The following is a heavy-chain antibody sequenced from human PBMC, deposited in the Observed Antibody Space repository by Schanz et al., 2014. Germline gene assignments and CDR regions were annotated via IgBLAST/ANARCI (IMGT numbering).Heavy chain of an antibody. CDR2: ISSSSSYI. CDR1: GFTFSDHY. V-gene: IGHV3-21*04. J-gene: IGHJ4*02. D-gene: IGHD6-19*01. Sequence: EVQLVESGGGLVQPGGSLRLSCAASGFTFSDHYMDWVRQAPGKGLEWVSSISSSSSYIYYADSVKGRFTISRDNAKNSLYLQMSSLRAEDTAIYYCAKLSSSGRLAGYFDYWGQGTLVTVSS. CDR3: AKLSSSGRLAGYFDY.